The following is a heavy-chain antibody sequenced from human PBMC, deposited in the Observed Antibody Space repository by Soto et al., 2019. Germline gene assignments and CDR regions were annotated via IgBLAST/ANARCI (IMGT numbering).Heavy chain of an antibody. V-gene: IGHV4-4*07. CDR1: GGSINTFY. J-gene: IGHJ4*02. CDR3: AREGSYSAYNFAHGIQLWSFAF. CDR2: IFSSGST. D-gene: IGHD5-12*01. Sequence: ETLSLTCTVSGGSINTFYWSWVRQPAGKGLEWIGRIFSSGSTSFNPSLESRVAMSVDTSKNHFSLNLSSVTAADMAVYYCAREGSYSAYNFAHGIQLWSFAFWGQGALVIVSA.